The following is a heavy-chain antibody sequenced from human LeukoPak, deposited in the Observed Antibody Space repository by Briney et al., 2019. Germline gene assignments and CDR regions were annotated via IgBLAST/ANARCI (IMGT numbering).Heavy chain of an antibody. Sequence: ASVKVSCKASGYTFTSYDINWVRQATGQGLEGMGWMNPNSGNTGYAQKFQGRVTMTRNTSISTAYMELSSLRSEDTAVYYCARGYYGSGSYYNFYYMDVWGKGTTVTISS. CDR1: GYTFTSYD. CDR3: ARGYYGSGSYYNFYYMDV. CDR2: MNPNSGNT. V-gene: IGHV1-8*01. D-gene: IGHD3-10*01. J-gene: IGHJ6*03.